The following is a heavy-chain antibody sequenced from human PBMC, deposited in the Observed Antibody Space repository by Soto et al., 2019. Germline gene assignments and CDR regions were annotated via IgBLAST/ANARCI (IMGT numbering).Heavy chain of an antibody. CDR3: AREGQLGY. J-gene: IGHJ4*02. Sequence: ASVKVSCKASGYTVTNDGFSWVRQATGQGLEWMGWISGYNGNTNYAERLQGWVTMTTDTSTSTAYMELKSLRYDDTAVYYCAREGQLGYWGQGTPVT. V-gene: IGHV1-18*01. CDR2: ISGYNGNT. CDR1: GYTVTNDG. D-gene: IGHD6-6*01.